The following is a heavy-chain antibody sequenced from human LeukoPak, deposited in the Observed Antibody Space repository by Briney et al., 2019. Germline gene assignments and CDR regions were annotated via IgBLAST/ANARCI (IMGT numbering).Heavy chain of an antibody. V-gene: IGHV4-4*02. CDR1: GXSISSGDDY. CDR3: ARDQTNNWFDP. Sequence: KTSETLSLTCTVPGXSISSGDDYWSWVRQPPGKGREWIGEIYQSGSTNYNPSLKSRVTISVDKSKNQFSLKLISVTAADTAVYYCARDQTNNWFDPWGQGTLVTVSS. CDR2: IYQSGST. D-gene: IGHD4-11*01. J-gene: IGHJ5*02.